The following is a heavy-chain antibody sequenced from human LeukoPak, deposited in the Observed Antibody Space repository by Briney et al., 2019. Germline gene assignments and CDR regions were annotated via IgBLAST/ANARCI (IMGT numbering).Heavy chain of an antibody. CDR2: INDSGSTNYNSGST. D-gene: IGHD6-19*01. CDR3: ASRGSSGWWANDAFDI. J-gene: IGHJ3*02. CDR1: GESSIGYY. Sequence: SETLSLTCAVYGESSIGYYWSWIRQPPGKGLEWIGEINDSGSTNYNSGSTNYNPSLKSRVTISVDTSNNQFSLKLSSVTAADTAVYYCASRGSSGWWANDAFDIWGQGTMVTVSS. V-gene: IGHV4-34*01.